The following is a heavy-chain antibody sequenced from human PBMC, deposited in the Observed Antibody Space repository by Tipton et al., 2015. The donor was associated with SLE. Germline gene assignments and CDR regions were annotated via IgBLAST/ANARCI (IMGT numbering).Heavy chain of an antibody. CDR2: INHSGST. CDR1: GGSFSGYY. J-gene: IGHJ3*02. Sequence: SLTCAVYGGSFSGYYWSWIRQPPVKGLEWIGEINHSGSTNYNPSLKSRVTISVDTSKNQFSLKLSSVTAADTAVYYCARGSSLAAFDIWGQGTMVPVSS. V-gene: IGHV4-34*01. CDR3: ARGSSLAAFDI.